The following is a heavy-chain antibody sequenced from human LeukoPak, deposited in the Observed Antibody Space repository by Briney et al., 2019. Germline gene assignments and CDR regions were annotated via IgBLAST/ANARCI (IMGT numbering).Heavy chain of an antibody. CDR2: IYYSGST. CDR1: GGSISSDGYY. V-gene: IGHV4-31*03. CDR3: ARGRTYCRGGSCYSANWFDP. J-gene: IGHJ5*02. Sequence: PSETLSLTCTVSGGSISSDGYYWTWIRQHPGKGLEWIGYIYYSGSTYYNPSLKSRVTISVDTSKNQFSLKLTSVTAADTAVYYCARGRTYCRGGSCYSANWFDPWGQGTLVTVSS. D-gene: IGHD2-15*01.